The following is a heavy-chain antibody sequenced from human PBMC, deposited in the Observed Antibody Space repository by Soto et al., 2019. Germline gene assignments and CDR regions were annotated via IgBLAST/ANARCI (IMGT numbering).Heavy chain of an antibody. Sequence: LGESLKISCKGSGYSFTSYWIGWVRQMPGKGLEWMGIIYPGDSDTRYSPSFQGQVTISADKSISTAFLQWSSLKASDTAMYYCARSSNYDFWSGYYRTYHYYMDFWGKGTTVTVSS. J-gene: IGHJ6*03. V-gene: IGHV5-51*01. CDR2: IYPGDSDT. D-gene: IGHD3-3*01. CDR3: ARSSNYDFWSGYYRTYHYYMDF. CDR1: GYSFTSYW.